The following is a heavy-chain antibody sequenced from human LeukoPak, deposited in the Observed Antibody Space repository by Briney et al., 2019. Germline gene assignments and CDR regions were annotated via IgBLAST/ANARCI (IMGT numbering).Heavy chain of an antibody. D-gene: IGHD3-3*01. V-gene: IGHV1-18*01. Sequence: GASVKVSCKSSGFTFTDEYIHWVRQAPGQGLEWMGWISAYNGNTNYAQKLQGRVTMTTDTSTSTAYMGLRSLRSDDTAVYYCARVPPDDFWSGYFHSAHWFDPWGQGTLVTVSS. CDR3: ARVPPDDFWSGYFHSAHWFDP. J-gene: IGHJ5*02. CDR2: ISAYNGNT. CDR1: GFTFTDEY.